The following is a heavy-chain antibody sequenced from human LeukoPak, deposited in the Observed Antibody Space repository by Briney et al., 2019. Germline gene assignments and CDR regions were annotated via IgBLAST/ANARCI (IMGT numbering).Heavy chain of an antibody. CDR3: ARTPSMWPDAFDI. Sequence: GGSLRLSYAASGFTFSSYWMSWVRQAPGKGLEWVANIKQDGSEKYYVDSVKGRFTISRDNAKNSLYLQMNSLRAEDTAGYYCARTPSMWPDAFDIWGQGTMVTVSS. CDR1: GFTFSSYW. V-gene: IGHV3-7*03. CDR2: IKQDGSEK. D-gene: IGHD2/OR15-2a*01. J-gene: IGHJ3*02.